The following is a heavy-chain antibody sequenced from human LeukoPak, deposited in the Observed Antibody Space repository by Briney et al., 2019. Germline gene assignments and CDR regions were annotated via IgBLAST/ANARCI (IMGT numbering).Heavy chain of an antibody. V-gene: IGHV3-23*01. J-gene: IGHJ4*02. Sequence: GGTLRLSCAASGFTFNNYAMSWVRQAPGKGLEWVSSISGSGGSTYYADSVKGRFTISRDNSKNTLYLQMNSLRAEDTAVYYCAKDPIDWGTIYLDYWGQGTLVTVSS. CDR3: AKDPIDWGTIYLDY. CDR2: ISGSGGST. CDR1: GFTFNNYA. D-gene: IGHD3-9*01.